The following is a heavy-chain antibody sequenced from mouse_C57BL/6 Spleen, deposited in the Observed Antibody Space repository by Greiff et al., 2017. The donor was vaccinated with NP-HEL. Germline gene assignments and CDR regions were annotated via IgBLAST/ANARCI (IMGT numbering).Heavy chain of an antibody. CDR3: AREGGLY. V-gene: IGHV1-82*01. CDR2: IYPGDGDT. CDR1: GYAFSSSW. Sequence: VQLQQSGPELVKPGASVKISCKASGYAFSSSWMNWVKQRPGKGLEWIGRIYPGDGDTNYNGKFKGKATLTADKSSSTAYMQLSSLTSEDSAVYFCAREGGLYWGQGTTLTVSS. J-gene: IGHJ2*01.